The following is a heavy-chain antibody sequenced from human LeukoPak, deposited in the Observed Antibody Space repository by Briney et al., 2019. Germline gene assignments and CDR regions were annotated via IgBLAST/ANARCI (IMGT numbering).Heavy chain of an antibody. V-gene: IGHV4-59*01. D-gene: IGHD5-24*01. Sequence: SETLSLICTVSGDSISDYYWSWIRQSPGKGLEWIGEVYYSGSTHYNPSLKSRVTISLDTSKNQFSLRLRSVTSADTAVYYCARELDGNGGWFDPWGRGILVTVSS. CDR1: GDSISDYY. J-gene: IGHJ5*02. CDR2: VYYSGST. CDR3: ARELDGNGGWFDP.